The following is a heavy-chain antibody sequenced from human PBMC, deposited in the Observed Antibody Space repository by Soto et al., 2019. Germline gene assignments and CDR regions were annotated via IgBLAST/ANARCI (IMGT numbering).Heavy chain of an antibody. D-gene: IGHD3-22*01. V-gene: IGHV3-7*01. CDR2: IKQDGSEK. J-gene: IGHJ4*02. CDR1: GFTFSSYW. Sequence: EVQLVESGGGLVQPGGSLRLSCVASGFTFSSYWMSWVRQAPGKGLEWVANIKQDGSEKYYVDSVKGRFTISRDNAKNSLYLQMNSVRAEDTAVYYCARDSSFDDRSGYLDYWGQVTLVTVSS. CDR3: ARDSSFDDRSGYLDY.